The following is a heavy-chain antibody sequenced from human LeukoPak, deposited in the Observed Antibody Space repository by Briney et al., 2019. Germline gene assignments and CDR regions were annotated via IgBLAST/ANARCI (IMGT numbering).Heavy chain of an antibody. CDR2: INHSGST. CDR3: ARLGQYFDY. J-gene: IGHJ4*02. Sequence: PSETLSLTCAVYGGSFSGYYWSWIRQPPGKGLEWIGEINHSGSTNYNPSLKSRVTISVDTSKSQFSLKLSSVTAADTAVYYCARLGQYFDYWGQGTLVTVSS. CDR1: GGSFSGYY. V-gene: IGHV4-34*01.